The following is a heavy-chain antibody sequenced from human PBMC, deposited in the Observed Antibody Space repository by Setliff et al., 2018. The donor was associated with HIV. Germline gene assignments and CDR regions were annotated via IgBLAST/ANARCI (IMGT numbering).Heavy chain of an antibody. CDR2: IYTSGST. CDR3: ARRVLQDSTITSSNWFDS. Sequence: SSETLSLTCTVSGGSISSYYWSWIRQPAGKGLEWIGRIYTSGSTNYNPSLKSRVTMSTDTSRNQFFLNLNYATAADTAVYFCARRVLQDSTITSSNWFDSWGQGTLVTVSS. J-gene: IGHJ5*01. D-gene: IGHD2-2*01. V-gene: IGHV4-4*07. CDR1: GGSISSYY.